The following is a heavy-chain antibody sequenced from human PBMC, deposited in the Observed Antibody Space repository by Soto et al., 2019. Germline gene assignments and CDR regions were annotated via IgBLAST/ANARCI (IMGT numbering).Heavy chain of an antibody. V-gene: IGHV3-23*01. CDR1: GFTFSSYA. D-gene: IGHD3-22*01. J-gene: IGHJ4*02. Sequence: PGGSLRLSCAASGFTFSSYAMSWVRQAPGKGLEWVSAISGSGGSTYYADSVKGRFTISRDNSKNTLYLQMNSLRAEDTAVYYCATHYKNYDSSGYYYFDYWGQGTMVTVSS. CDR3: ATHYKNYDSSGYYYFDY. CDR2: ISGSGGST.